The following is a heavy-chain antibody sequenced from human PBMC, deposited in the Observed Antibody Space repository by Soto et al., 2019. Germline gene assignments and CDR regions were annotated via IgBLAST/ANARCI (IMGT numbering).Heavy chain of an antibody. CDR3: ARCRNMYDFWSGYFLYYYYMDV. V-gene: IGHV1-18*01. CDR2: ISAYNGNT. D-gene: IGHD3-3*01. CDR1: GYTFTSYG. J-gene: IGHJ6*03. Sequence: ASVKVSCKASGYTFTSYGISWVRQAPGQGLEWMGWISAYNGNTSYAQKLQGRVTMTTDTSTSTAYMELRSLRSDDTAVYYCARCRNMYDFWSGYFLYYYYMDVWGKGTTVTVSS.